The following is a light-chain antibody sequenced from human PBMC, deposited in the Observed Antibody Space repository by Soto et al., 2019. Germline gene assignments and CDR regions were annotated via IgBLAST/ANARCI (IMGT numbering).Light chain of an antibody. CDR2: GAS. CDR3: HQYVSSPRT. Sequence: EIVLTQSPCTLYFSPGERATLSCRASQSVSGSYLAWYQHKPGQAPRLLFYGASNRATGIPDRFSGSGSGTDFTLTISRLEPEDFAVYYCHQYVSSPRTFGQGTKV. CDR1: QSVSGSY. J-gene: IGKJ1*01. V-gene: IGKV3-20*01.